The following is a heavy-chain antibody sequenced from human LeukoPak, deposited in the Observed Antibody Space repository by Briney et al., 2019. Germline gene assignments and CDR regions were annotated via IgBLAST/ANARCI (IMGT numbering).Heavy chain of an antibody. CDR1: GFTFSSYG. D-gene: IGHD5-18*01. V-gene: IGHV3-30*02. Sequence: GGSLRLSCAASGFTFSSYGMHWLRQAPGKGLEWVAIIRYDGSNKHYADSMKGRFTISRDNSKNTLYLQMNSLRAEDTAVYCCAKVGYSYGGGMDVWGQGTTVTVPS. J-gene: IGHJ6*02. CDR2: IRYDGSNK. CDR3: AKVGYSYGGGMDV.